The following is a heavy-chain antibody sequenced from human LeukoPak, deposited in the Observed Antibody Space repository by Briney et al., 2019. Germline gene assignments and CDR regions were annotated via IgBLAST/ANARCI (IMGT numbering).Heavy chain of an antibody. D-gene: IGHD3-16*02. CDR2: ISSGGSTI. Sequence: PGGSLRLSCAASGFTFSSYEMNWVRQAPGKGLEWVSYISSGGSTIYNADSVKGRFTTSRDNAKNSLYLQMNSLRAEDTAVYYCARDRKDDYVWGSYRYADYWGQGTLVTVSS. CDR1: GFTFSSYE. J-gene: IGHJ4*02. V-gene: IGHV3-48*03. CDR3: ARDRKDDYVWGSYRYADY.